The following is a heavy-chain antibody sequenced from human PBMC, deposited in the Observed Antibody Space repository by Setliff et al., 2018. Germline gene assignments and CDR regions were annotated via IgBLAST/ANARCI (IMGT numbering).Heavy chain of an antibody. CDR1: GFTFSSYE. D-gene: IGHD2-15*01. CDR2: IISSGSHI. CDR3: TRDYGFCSGGSCSYYGMDV. J-gene: IGHJ6*02. Sequence: GGSLRLSWAASGFTFSSYEMNWVRQAPGKGREWGSSIISSGSHIYSADSVKGRFTSSRDNAKNSLYQQMNSLRADDTAVYYCTRDYGFCSGGSCSYYGMDVWGQGTTVTVSS. V-gene: IGHV3-21*01.